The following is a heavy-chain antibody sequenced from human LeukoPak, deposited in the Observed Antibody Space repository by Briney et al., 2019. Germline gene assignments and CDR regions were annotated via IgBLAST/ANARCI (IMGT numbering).Heavy chain of an antibody. V-gene: IGHV1-69*04. CDR2: IVTMSGIA. J-gene: IGHJ1*01. D-gene: IGHD2-21*02. Sequence: GAAVKETCKASGGTFSSYAISWVRQAPGQGLEWMGRIVTMSGIANYAHKFQGRVTITADKSTTTAHMELSSLRAEDTAVYYCARGVGLTAILDWGEGTRDPLSS. CDR1: GGTFSSYA. CDR3: ARGVGLTAILD.